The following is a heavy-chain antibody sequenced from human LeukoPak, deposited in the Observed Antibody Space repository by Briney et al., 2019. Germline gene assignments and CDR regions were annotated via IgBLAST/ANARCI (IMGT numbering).Heavy chain of an antibody. Sequence: SETLSLTCTVSGGSISSSSYYWGWIRQPPGKGLEWIGSIYYSGSTYYNPSLKSRVTISVDTSKNQFSLKLSSVTAADTAVYYCGVEMKKTLLGWGQGTLVTVSS. V-gene: IGHV4-39*07. CDR2: IYYSGST. CDR3: GVEMKKTLLG. D-gene: IGHD2/OR15-2a*01. CDR1: GGSISSSSYY. J-gene: IGHJ4*02.